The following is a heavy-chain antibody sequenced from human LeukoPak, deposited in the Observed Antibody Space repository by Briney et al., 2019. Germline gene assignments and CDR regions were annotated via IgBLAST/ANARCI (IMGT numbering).Heavy chain of an antibody. Sequence: GGSLRLSCAASGFTVSSYGMTWVREAPGKGLEWLANIKQDGSEKYYVDSVKGRFTISRDNAKNSLYLQMNSLRAEDTAVYYCARRVGGIVVVPAAPVRAYYYYYYMDVRGKGTTVTVSS. CDR3: ARRVGGIVVVPAAPVRAYYYYYYMDV. CDR1: GFTVSSYG. J-gene: IGHJ6*03. D-gene: IGHD2-2*01. V-gene: IGHV3-7*01. CDR2: IKQDGSEK.